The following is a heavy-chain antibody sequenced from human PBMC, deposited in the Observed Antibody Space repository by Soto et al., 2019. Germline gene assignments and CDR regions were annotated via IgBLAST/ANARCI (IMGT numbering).Heavy chain of an antibody. V-gene: IGHV4-39*01. CDR2: IYYSGST. CDR3: ARLSSSWPLLGFDY. CDR1: GGSISSSSYY. Sequence: QLQLQESGPGLVKPSETLSLTCTVSGGSISSSSYYWGWIRQPPGKGLEWIGSIYYSGSTYYNPSLKGRVTISVDTSKNQFSLKLSSVTAADTAVYYCARLSSSWPLLGFDYWGQGTLVTVSS. D-gene: IGHD6-13*01. J-gene: IGHJ4*02.